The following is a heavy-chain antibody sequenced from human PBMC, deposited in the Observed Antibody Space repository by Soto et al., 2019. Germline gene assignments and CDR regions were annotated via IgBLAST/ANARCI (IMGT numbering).Heavy chain of an antibody. D-gene: IGHD3-10*01. V-gene: IGHV3-23*01. Sequence: VQLLESGGGLVQPGGSLRLSCAASGFTFSSYAMSWVRQAPGKGLEWVSAISGSGGSTYYADSVKGRFTISRDNSKNTLYLQMNSLRAEDTAVYYCAKDSGWAGDGPGGAFDIWGQGTMVTVSS. CDR2: ISGSGGST. CDR1: GFTFSSYA. J-gene: IGHJ3*02. CDR3: AKDSGWAGDGPGGAFDI.